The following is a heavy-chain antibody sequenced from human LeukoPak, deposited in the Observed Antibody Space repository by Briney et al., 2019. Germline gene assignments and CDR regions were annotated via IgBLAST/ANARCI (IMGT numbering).Heavy chain of an antibody. V-gene: IGHV3-15*01. Sequence: GGSLRLSCAASGFTFSNAWMTWVRQAPGKGLEWVGRIKSKTDDGTAEYAAPVKGRFIISRDDSKNTLYLQMNSLKTEDTAVYCCTDPLADYWGQGTLVSVSS. J-gene: IGHJ4*02. CDR2: IKSKTDDGTA. CDR3: TDPLADY. CDR1: GFTFSNAW.